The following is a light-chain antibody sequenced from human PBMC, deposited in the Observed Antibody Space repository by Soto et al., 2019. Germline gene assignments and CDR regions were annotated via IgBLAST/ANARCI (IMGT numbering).Light chain of an antibody. J-gene: IGLJ1*01. CDR1: TGAVTNGHY. Sequence: QAVVTQEPSLTVSPGGTVTLTCGSSTGAVTNGHYPYWFQQKPGQAPRTLIYDTTNRHYWTPARFSGSLLGGKAALTLSGAQPADEAEYYCLLSYNGNYVFGNGTKVTV. CDR2: DTT. V-gene: IGLV7-46*01. CDR3: LLSYNGNYV.